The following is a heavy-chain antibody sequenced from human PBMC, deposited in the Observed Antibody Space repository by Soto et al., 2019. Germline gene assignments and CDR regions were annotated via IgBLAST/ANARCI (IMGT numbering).Heavy chain of an antibody. CDR1: GGSISGGGYS. J-gene: IGHJ5*02. Sequence: SETLSLTCAVSGGSISGGGYSWSWVRQPPGKGLEWIGYIYHSGSTYYNPSLKSRVTISVDRSKNQFSLKLSSVTAADTAVYYCARADRNYEGWFDPWGQGTLVTVSS. V-gene: IGHV4-30-2*01. D-gene: IGHD1-7*01. CDR2: IYHSGST. CDR3: ARADRNYEGWFDP.